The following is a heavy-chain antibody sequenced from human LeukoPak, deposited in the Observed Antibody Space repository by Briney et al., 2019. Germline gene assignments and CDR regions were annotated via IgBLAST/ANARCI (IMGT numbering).Heavy chain of an antibody. D-gene: IGHD5-24*01. CDR2: ISSNGGST. V-gene: IGHV3-64*01. CDR3: ARDSGMANIY. Sequence: PGGSLSLSCAASGFTFSSYAMHWVRQAPGKGLEYVSAISSNGGSTYYANSVKGRFTISRDNSKNTLSLQMASLRAAAMAASYCARDSGMANIYWGQGTLVTVSS. CDR1: GFTFSSYA. J-gene: IGHJ4*02.